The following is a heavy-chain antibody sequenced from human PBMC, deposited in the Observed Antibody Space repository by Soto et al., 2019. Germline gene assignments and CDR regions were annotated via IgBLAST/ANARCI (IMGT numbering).Heavy chain of an antibody. Sequence: GGSLRLSCAASGSTFSSYWMHWVRQAPGKGLVWVSRINSDGSSTSYADSVKGRFTISRDNAKNTLYLQMNSLRAEDTAVYYCARESLTSGWFDPWGQGTLVTVSS. D-gene: IGHD3-9*01. V-gene: IGHV3-74*01. CDR2: INSDGSST. CDR3: ARESLTSGWFDP. CDR1: GSTFSSYW. J-gene: IGHJ5*02.